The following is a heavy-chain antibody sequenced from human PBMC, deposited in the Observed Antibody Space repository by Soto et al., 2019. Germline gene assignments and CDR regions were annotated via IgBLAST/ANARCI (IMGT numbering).Heavy chain of an antibody. CDR1: GGSIVSSNW. CDR3: ASKGSPLHYGMDV. Sequence: AETLSLTCAVSGGSIVSSNWLRVLRDPRGKVLEWIGEIYHSGSTNYNPSLKSQVTISVDKSKKQYSLKLSSVTAADTAVYYCASKGSPLHYGMDVWGQGTTVTVSS. J-gene: IGHJ6*02. CDR2: IYHSGST. V-gene: IGHV4-4*02.